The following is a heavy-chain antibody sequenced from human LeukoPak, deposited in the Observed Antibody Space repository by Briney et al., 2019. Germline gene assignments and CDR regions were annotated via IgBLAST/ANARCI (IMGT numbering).Heavy chain of an antibody. V-gene: IGHV4-34*01. J-gene: IGHJ4*02. CDR2: INHSGST. CDR1: GGSFSGYY. Sequence: SETLSLTCAVYGGSFSGYYWSWIRQPPGKGLEWIGEINHSGSTNYNPSLKSRVTISVDTSKNQFSLKLSSVTAADTAVYYCARGDSSGVNDYWGQGTLVTVSS. CDR3: ARGDSSGVNDY. D-gene: IGHD3-22*01.